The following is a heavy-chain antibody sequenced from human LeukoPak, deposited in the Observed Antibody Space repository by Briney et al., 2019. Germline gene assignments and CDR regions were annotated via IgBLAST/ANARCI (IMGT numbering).Heavy chain of an antibody. CDR1: GGSISSYY. J-gene: IGHJ4*02. CDR2: IYYSGST. Sequence: ESSETLSLTCTVSGGSISSYYWSWIRQPPGKGLEWIGYIYYSGSTNYNPSLKSRVTISVDTSKNQFSLKLSSVTAADTAVYYCARHDGRGPRRWLQLGSLAAHFDYWGQGTLVTVSS. CDR3: ARHDGRGPRRWLQLGSLAAHFDY. V-gene: IGHV4-59*01. D-gene: IGHD5-24*01.